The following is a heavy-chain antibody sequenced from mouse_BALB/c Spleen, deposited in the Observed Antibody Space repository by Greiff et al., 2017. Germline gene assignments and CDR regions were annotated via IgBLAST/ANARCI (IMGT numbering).Heavy chain of an antibody. Sequence: EVQLQESGPGLVKPSQSLSLTCTVTGYSITSDYAWNWIRQFPGNKLEWMGYISYSGSTSYNPSLKSRISITRDTSKNQFFLQLNSVTTEDTATYYCASLGGNPWFAYWGQGTLVTVSA. CDR3: ASLGGNPWFAY. V-gene: IGHV3-2*02. CDR2: ISYSGST. CDR1: GYSITSDYA. J-gene: IGHJ3*01. D-gene: IGHD2-1*01.